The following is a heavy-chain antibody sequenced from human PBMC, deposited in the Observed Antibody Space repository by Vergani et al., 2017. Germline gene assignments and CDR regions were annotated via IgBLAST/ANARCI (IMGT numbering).Heavy chain of an antibody. CDR3: ARVSPGDNSGWEPFDY. Sequence: QVHLEQSGTEVKKPGSSVKVSCKVSGDIFNNYTVTWVRQAPGQGLEWIGRIIPIIRLATSAQQFQDRVKITGDTSTNTVYMEMNNLRSEDTAVYYCARVSPGDNSGWEPFDYWGQGTLVTVSS. J-gene: IGHJ4*02. D-gene: IGHD6-19*01. CDR1: GDIFNNYT. V-gene: IGHV1-69*02. CDR2: IIPIIRLA.